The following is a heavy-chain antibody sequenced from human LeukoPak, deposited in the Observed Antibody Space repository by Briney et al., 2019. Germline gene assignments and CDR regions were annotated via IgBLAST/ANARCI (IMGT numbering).Heavy chain of an antibody. J-gene: IGHJ5*02. CDR2: INGDASNT. V-gene: IGHV3-74*03. D-gene: IGHD2-2*01. Sequence: GGSLRLSCAASGLTFNSYWMHWVRQVAGKGLVWVARINGDASNTTYADSVKGRFTISRDNAKNTLYLQMNSLRGDDTAVYYCARAMPHDNWFDPWGQGSLVTVSS. CDR3: ARAMPHDNWFDP. CDR1: GLTFNSYW.